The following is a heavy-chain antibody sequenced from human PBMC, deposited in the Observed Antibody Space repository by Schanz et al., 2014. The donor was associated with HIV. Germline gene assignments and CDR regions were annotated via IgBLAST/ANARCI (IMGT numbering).Heavy chain of an antibody. V-gene: IGHV3-9*01. Sequence: EVQLLESGGGLVQPGGSLRLSCAASGLTFSNYAMTWVRQAPGKGLEWVSGISWNSGSIGYADSVKGRFTISRDNAKNSLTLQMHSLRAEDTAMYYCARDRVSGSSSSSWFDPWGQGTLVTVSS. CDR1: GLTFSNYA. CDR3: ARDRVSGSSSSSWFDP. J-gene: IGHJ5*02. D-gene: IGHD6-6*01. CDR2: ISWNSGSI.